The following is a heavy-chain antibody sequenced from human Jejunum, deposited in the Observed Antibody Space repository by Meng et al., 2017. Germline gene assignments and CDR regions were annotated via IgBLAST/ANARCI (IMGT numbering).Heavy chain of an antibody. D-gene: IGHD3/OR15-3a*01. Sequence: QVQLPGPGQGLVNPSRTRAVPCAASGGSITSPKWWSWLRQTPVKGLEWIGEVFHSGPHNSNPSLMSRLTMSVDKSKNQFPLTLTSGTAADTAGDETPRRPGGIRKADGDWGGQGT. CDR2: VFHSGPH. J-gene: IGHJ4*02. V-gene: IGHV4-4*02. CDR1: GGSITSPKW. CDR3: PRRPGGIRKADGDW.